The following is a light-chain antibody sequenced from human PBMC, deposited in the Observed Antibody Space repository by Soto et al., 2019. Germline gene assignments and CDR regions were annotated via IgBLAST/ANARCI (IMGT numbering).Light chain of an antibody. J-gene: IGKJ4*01. CDR2: GAS. CDR3: QQYGSSALT. Sequence: LSMSLGTLSLYPEERATLSCRASQSVSSSYLAWYQQKPGQAPRLLIYGASSRATGIPDRFSGSGSGTDFTLTISRLEPEDFAVYYCQQYGSSALTFGGRSKADVK. V-gene: IGKV3-20*01. CDR1: QSVSSSY.